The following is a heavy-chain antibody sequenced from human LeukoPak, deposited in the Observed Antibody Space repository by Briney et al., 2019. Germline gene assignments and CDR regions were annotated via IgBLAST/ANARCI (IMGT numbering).Heavy chain of an antibody. D-gene: IGHD6-19*01. CDR1: GYTFTSYA. V-gene: IGHV7-4-1*02. Sequence: ASVKVSCKASGYTFTSYAMNWVRQAPGQGLEWMGWINTNTGNPTYAQGFTGRFVSSLDTSVSTAYLQISSLKAEDTAVYYCAREPDVGGDDLYIAVARHWFDPWGQGTLVTVSS. CDR3: AREPDVGGDDLYIAVARHWFDP. CDR2: INTNTGNP. J-gene: IGHJ5*02.